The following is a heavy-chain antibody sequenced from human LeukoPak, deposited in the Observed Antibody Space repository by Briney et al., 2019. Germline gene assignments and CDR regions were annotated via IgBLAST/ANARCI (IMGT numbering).Heavy chain of an antibody. CDR3: ARGGYSYGYLNWFDP. J-gene: IGHJ5*02. V-gene: IGHV4-59*01. CDR2: IYYSGNT. D-gene: IGHD5-18*01. CDR1: GGSISSYY. Sequence: SETLSLTCTVSGGSISSYYWSWMRHPPAKGLEWVGYIYYSGNTNYNPSPKSRVTISVDTSKNQFSLKLSSVTAADTAVYYCARGGYSYGYLNWFDPWGQGTLVTVSS.